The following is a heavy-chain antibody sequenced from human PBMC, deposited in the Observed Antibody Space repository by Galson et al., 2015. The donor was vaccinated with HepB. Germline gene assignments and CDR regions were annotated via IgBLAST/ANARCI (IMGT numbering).Heavy chain of an antibody. V-gene: IGHV3-53*04. CDR2: IYSGTST. J-gene: IGHJ4*02. CDR1: GFTVSSNY. Sequence: SLRLSCAASGFTVSSNYMSWVRQAPGKGLEWVSIIYSGTSTYYADSVRGRFTISRHNFKNTLYLQMNSLRAEDTAVYYCARDRNLWRYFGILTGHKVGFDYWDQGTLVTVSS. CDR3: ARDRNLWRYFGILTGHKVGFDY. D-gene: IGHD3-9*01.